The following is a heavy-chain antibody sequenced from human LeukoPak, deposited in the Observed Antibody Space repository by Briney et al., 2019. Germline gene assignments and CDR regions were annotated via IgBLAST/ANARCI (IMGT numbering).Heavy chain of an antibody. CDR2: IYYSGST. J-gene: IGHJ4*02. CDR1: GGSISSGDYY. CDR3: ARDLLNEGNHLDY. D-gene: IGHD4-23*01. V-gene: IGHV4-30-4*01. Sequence: SETLSLTCTVSGGSISSGDYYWSWIRQPPGKGLEWIGYIYYSGSTYYNPSLKSRVTISVDTSKNQFSLELSSVTAADTAVYYCARDLLNEGNHLDYWGQGTLVTVSS.